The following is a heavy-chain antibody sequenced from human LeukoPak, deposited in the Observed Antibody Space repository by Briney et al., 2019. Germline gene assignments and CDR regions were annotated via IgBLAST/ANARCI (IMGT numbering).Heavy chain of an antibody. CDR1: GFTFSSYA. V-gene: IGHV3-30-3*01. D-gene: IGHD5-18*01. CDR3: AKDSTLGYSYGHLDY. CDR2: ISYDGSNK. J-gene: IGHJ4*02. Sequence: GGSLRLSCAASGFTFSSYAMHWVRQAPGKGLEWVAVISYDGSNKYYADSVKGRFTISRDNSKNTLYPQMNSLRAEDTAVYYCAKDSTLGYSYGHLDYWGQGTLVTVSS.